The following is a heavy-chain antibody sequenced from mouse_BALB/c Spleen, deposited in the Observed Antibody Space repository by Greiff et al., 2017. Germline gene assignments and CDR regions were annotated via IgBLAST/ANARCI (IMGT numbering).Heavy chain of an antibody. CDR2: ISYSGST. CDR1: GYSITSDYA. Sequence: EVKLVESGPGLVKPSQSLSLTCTVTGYSITSDYAWNWIRQFPGNKLEWMGYISYSGSTSYNPSLKSRISITRDTSKNQFFLQLNSVTTEDTATYYCARGEVRTFYAMDYWGQGTSVTVSS. V-gene: IGHV3-2*02. J-gene: IGHJ4*01. CDR3: ARGEVRTFYAMDY. D-gene: IGHD2-14*01.